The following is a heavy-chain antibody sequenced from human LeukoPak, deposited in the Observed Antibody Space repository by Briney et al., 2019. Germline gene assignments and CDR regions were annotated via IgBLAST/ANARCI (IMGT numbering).Heavy chain of an antibody. D-gene: IGHD2-8*01. CDR1: GFTFSRYW. V-gene: IGHV3-7*01. J-gene: IGHJ6*03. Sequence: GGSLRLSCAASGFTFSRYWMSWVRQAPGKGLEWVANIKQDGSEKYYVDSVKGRFTISRDNAKNSVYLQMNSLRAEDTAVYYCARHVRSACTNGVCYTGYYYYYMDVWGKGTTVTVSS. CDR2: IKQDGSEK. CDR3: ARHVRSACTNGVCYTGYYYYYMDV.